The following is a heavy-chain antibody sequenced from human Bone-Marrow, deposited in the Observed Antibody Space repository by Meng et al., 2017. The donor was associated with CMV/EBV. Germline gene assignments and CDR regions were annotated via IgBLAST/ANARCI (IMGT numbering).Heavy chain of an antibody. J-gene: IGHJ4*02. CDR3: ARGSPGEYYTDSRGYFYFDN. D-gene: IGHD3-22*01. Sequence: SETLSLTCTVSSGSVSSDNYYWSWIRQPPGKGLEWIAYIYDNWSTNSHTSLKSRVTISVDTSKNQFSLKLTSVTAADTAVYYCARGSPGEYYTDSRGYFYFDNWGQGTLVTVSS. CDR1: SGSVSSDNYY. V-gene: IGHV4-61*01. CDR2: IYDNWST.